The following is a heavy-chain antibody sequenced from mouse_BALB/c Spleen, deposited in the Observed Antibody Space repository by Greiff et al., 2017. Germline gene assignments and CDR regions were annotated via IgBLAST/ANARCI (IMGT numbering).Heavy chain of an antibody. CDR1: GFSLTSYG. D-gene: IGHD2-1*01. Sequence: QVQLQQSGPGLVQPSQSLSITCTVSGFSLTSYGVHWVRQSPGKGLEWLGVIWSGGSTDYNAAFISRLSISKDNSKSQVFFKMNSLQANDTAIYYCASRSTRTQRGFAYWGQGTLVTVSA. V-gene: IGHV2-2*02. CDR2: IWSGGST. J-gene: IGHJ3*01. CDR3: ASRSTRTQRGFAY.